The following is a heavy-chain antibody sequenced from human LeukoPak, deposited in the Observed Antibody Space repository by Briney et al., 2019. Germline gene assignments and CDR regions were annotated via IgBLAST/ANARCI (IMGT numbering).Heavy chain of an antibody. Sequence: PGGSLRLSCVGSGFTFRSHAMSWVRQAPEKGLEFVSGIYENGGTTYYADSVKGRSSISRDNSKNTLYLQMDSLRGEDTAVYYCAKDFRIGYSAHFDYWGQGALVTASS. CDR2: IYENGGTT. CDR1: GFTFRSHA. V-gene: IGHV3-23*01. J-gene: IGHJ4*02. CDR3: AKDFRIGYSAHFDY. D-gene: IGHD2-21*01.